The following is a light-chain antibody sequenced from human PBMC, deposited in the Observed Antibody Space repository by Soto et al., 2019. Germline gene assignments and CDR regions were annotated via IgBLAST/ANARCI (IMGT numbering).Light chain of an antibody. CDR2: SNN. CDR1: SSNIGRHG. J-gene: IGLJ2*01. V-gene: IGLV1-44*01. Sequence: QSVLTQPPSASGTPGQRVTISCSGSSSNIGRHGVNWYQHLPGAAPKLLIYSNNQPPSGVPDRFSGSTSGTSVSLTISGLQSEDEADYYCATWDDSLNGVVFGGGTKVTVL. CDR3: ATWDDSLNGVV.